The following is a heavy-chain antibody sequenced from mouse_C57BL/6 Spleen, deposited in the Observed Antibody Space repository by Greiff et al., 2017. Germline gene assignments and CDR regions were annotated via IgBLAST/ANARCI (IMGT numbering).Heavy chain of an antibody. J-gene: IGHJ1*03. CDR2: IHPSDSDT. V-gene: IGHV1-52*01. D-gene: IGHD2-3*01. CDR3: ARGDGYWYFDV. CDR1: GYTFTSYW. Sequence: VPLQQPGAELVRPGSSVKLSCKSSGYTFTSYWMHWVKQRPTQGLELIGNIHPSDSDTHYNQKFKDKATLTVDKSSSTAYMQISSLKSEDTAVYYCARGDGYWYFDVWGTGTTVTVSS.